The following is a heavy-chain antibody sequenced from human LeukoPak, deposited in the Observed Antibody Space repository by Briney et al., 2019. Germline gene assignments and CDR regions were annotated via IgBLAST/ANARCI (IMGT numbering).Heavy chain of an antibody. CDR1: GGAFSSYA. CDR3: ATSYEILSGYPKNYYFHI. CDR2: IIPLFRTA. V-gene: IGHV1-69*06. Sequence: SVKVSCKASGGAFSSYAISWVRQAPGQGPEWMGGIIPLFRTANYAQKFQGRVTITADKSTNTAFMELSSLRSEDTAMYYCATSYEILSGYPKNYYFHIWGEGTMVTVSS. J-gene: IGHJ3*02. D-gene: IGHD3-9*01.